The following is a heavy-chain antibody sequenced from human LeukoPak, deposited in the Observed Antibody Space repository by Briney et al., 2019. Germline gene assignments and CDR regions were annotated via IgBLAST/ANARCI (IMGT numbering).Heavy chain of an antibody. CDR1: GFTVSSNS. V-gene: IGHV3-53*01. CDR2: IYSDNT. Sequence: GGALRLSCAASGFTVSSNSMSWVRQAPGEGLEWVSFIYSDNTHYSDSVTGRFTISRDNAKTTLYLQMNSLRDEDTAVYYCAGDLISGSGSLGYWGQGTLVTVSS. CDR3: AGDLISGSGSLGY. J-gene: IGHJ4*02. D-gene: IGHD3-10*01.